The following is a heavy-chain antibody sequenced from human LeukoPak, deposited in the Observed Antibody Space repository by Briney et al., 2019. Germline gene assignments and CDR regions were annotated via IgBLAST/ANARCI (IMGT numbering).Heavy chain of an antibody. CDR2: IYYSGSN. CDR1: GGSISSCGYY. CDR3: ARDSGGFDP. D-gene: IGHD1-26*01. V-gene: IGHV4-31*03. Sequence: PSEPLSLTCTVSGGSISSCGYYGRWIRQHPGKGLEWIGYIYYSGSNYYNPSLKSRVTISVDTSKNQFSLKLSSVTAADTAVYYCARDSGGFDPWGQGTLVTVSS. J-gene: IGHJ5*02.